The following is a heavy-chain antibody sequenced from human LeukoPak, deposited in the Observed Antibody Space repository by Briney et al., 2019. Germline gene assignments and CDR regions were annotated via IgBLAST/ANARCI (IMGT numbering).Heavy chain of an antibody. D-gene: IGHD2-15*01. CDR2: IKQDGSEK. CDR3: AREIVVVVAANYYYYYGMDV. J-gene: IGHJ6*02. CDR1: KFTFGSYW. Sequence: PGGSLRLSCAASKFTFGSYWMTWVRQAPGKGLEWVANIKQDGSEKYYVDSVKGRFTISRDNAKNSLYLQMNSLRAEDTAVYYCAREIVVVVAANYYYYYGMDVWGQGTTVTVSS. V-gene: IGHV3-7*01.